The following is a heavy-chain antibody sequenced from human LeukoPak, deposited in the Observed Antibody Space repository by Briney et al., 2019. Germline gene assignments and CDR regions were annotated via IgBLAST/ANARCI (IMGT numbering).Heavy chain of an antibody. J-gene: IGHJ6*02. V-gene: IGHV3-7*03. CDR2: INHNGNVN. CDR3: ARGGGLDV. D-gene: IGHD3-16*01. Sequence: GGSLRLSCAASGFTFRNYYMSWIPQAPGKGLEWVASINHNGNVNYYVDSVKGRFTISRDNAKNSLYLQMSNLRAEDTAVYFCARGGGLDVWGQGATVTVSS. CDR1: GFTFRNYY.